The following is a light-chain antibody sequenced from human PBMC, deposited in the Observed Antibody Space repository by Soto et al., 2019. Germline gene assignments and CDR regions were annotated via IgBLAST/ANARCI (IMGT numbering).Light chain of an antibody. CDR2: EVS. J-gene: IGLJ1*01. Sequence: QSALAQPASASGSPGQSVTISCTGTSCDVGDNHVSWYQQHLGKAPKLIIYEVSQRPSGVPNRFSGSKSGNTASLTVSGLQAEDEADYYCSSYAGSSHFVFGTGTKVTVL. V-gene: IGLV2-8*01. CDR1: SCDVGDNH. CDR3: SSYAGSSHFV.